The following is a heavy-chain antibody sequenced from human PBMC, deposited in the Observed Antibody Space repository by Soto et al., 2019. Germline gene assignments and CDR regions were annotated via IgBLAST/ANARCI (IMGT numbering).Heavy chain of an antibody. CDR3: ASPPIVATIVNYYCGMDV. J-gene: IGHJ6*02. V-gene: IGHV1-69*12. CDR1: GGNVNSYD. Sequence: QVQLVQSGSEVKKPGSSVKVSCNASGGNVNSYDISWVRQAPGQGLEWMGGIIPIFSTEDNAQNFQGRVMISADESTSTAYMELSSRRSDDTAVYYCASPPIVATIVNYYCGMDVWGQGTTVTVCS. CDR2: IIPIFSTE. D-gene: IGHD5-12*01.